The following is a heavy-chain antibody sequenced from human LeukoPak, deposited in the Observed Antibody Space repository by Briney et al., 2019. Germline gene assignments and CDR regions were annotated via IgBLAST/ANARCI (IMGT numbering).Heavy chain of an antibody. V-gene: IGHV4-30-4*01. J-gene: IGHJ2*01. CDR3: ARVESGWQPPLRWYFDR. CDR2: IYYSGST. Sequence: PSQALSLTCTVSGGSLSSGDYYWSWIRQPPGKGLEWIGYIYYSGSTSYNPSLKSCLTISVDTSKNHFSLKLSSVTAAETAVYYCARVESGWQPPLRWYFDRWGRGTLVTVSS. D-gene: IGHD6-19*01. CDR1: GGSLSSGDYY.